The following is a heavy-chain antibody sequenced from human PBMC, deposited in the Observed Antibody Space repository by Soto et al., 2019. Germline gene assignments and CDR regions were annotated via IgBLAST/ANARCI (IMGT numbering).Heavy chain of an antibody. CDR1: GFTFSSYA. CDR2: ISGSGGST. D-gene: IGHD6-6*01. CDR3: ASRIAARLRPNWFDP. V-gene: IGHV3-23*01. Sequence: PGGSLRLSCAASGFTFSSYAMSWVRQAPGKGLEWVSAISGSGGSTYYADSVKGRFTISRDNSKNTLYLQMNSLRAEDTAVYYCASRIAARLRPNWFDPWGQGTLVTVSS. J-gene: IGHJ5*02.